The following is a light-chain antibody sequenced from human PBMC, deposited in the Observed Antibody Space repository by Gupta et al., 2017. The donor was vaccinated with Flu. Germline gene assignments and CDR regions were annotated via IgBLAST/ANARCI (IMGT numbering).Light chain of an antibody. V-gene: IGKV1-17*01. Sequence: GDRVTITCRASQDSKSDLGWYQQKPGKAPKRLIYAASTLQSGVPSTFSGSGSGTEFTLTISSLQPEDFATYYCQQHNSYPLTFGQGTRLEIK. CDR3: QQHNSYPLT. J-gene: IGKJ5*01. CDR1: QDSKSD. CDR2: AAS.